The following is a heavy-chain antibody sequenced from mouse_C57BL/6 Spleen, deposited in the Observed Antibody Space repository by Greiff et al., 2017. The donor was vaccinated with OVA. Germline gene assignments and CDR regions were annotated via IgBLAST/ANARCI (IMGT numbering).Heavy chain of an antibody. J-gene: IGHJ4*01. V-gene: IGHV1-18*01. Sequence: EVQLQQSGPELVKPGASVKIPCKASGYTFTDYNMDWVKQSHGKSLEWIGDINPNNGGTIYNQKFKGKATLTVDKSSSTAYMELRSLTSEDTAVYYCARAYYSNYLYYAMDYWGQGTSVTVSS. CDR2: INPNNGGT. D-gene: IGHD2-5*01. CDR1: GYTFTDYN. CDR3: ARAYYSNYLYYAMDY.